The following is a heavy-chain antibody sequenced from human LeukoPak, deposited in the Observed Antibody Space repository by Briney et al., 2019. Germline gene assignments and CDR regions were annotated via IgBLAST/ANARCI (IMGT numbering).Heavy chain of an antibody. V-gene: IGHV3-7*01. Sequence: GGSLRLSCAAPGFTFSSYAMSWVRQAPGKGLEWVANIKQDGSEKYYVDSVKGRFTISRDNAKNSLYLQMNSLRAEDTAVYYCARDGDGIDTIYWGQGTLVTVSS. D-gene: IGHD5-24*01. CDR1: GFTFSSYA. J-gene: IGHJ4*02. CDR2: IKQDGSEK. CDR3: ARDGDGIDTIY.